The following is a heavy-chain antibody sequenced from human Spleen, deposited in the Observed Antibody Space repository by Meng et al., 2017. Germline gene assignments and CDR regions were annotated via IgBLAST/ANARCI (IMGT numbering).Heavy chain of an antibody. J-gene: IGHJ5*02. CDR3: ARWVSRGTSWFDP. CDR2: INHSGST. D-gene: IGHD2-2*01. CDR1: CGSFLGYH. V-gene: IGHV4-34*01. Sequence: QGAAGLLKPSGTLSLTSAVYCGSFLGYHWNWIHQPPGKGLEWIGDINHSGSTNYNPSLKSRVTISVDKSKNQFSLKLSSVTAADTAVYYCARWVSRGTSWFDPWGQGTLVTVSS.